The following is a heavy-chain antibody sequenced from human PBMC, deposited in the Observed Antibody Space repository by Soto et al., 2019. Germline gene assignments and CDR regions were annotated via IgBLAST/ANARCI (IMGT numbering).Heavy chain of an antibody. V-gene: IGHV3-23*01. Sequence: GCLRLSCAPSGFSFSSYAMSWVRQAPGKGLEWVSAISGSGGSTYYADSVKGRFTISRDNSKNTLYLQMNSLRAEDTAVYYCAGDNPRYFEYWGQGTLVTVSS. J-gene: IGHJ4*02. D-gene: IGHD3-9*01. CDR2: ISGSGGST. CDR3: AGDNPRYFEY. CDR1: GFSFSSYA.